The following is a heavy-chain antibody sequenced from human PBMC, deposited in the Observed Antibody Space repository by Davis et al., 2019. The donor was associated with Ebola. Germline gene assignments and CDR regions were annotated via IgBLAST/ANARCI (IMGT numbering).Heavy chain of an antibody. CDR1: GYTLTELS. CDR2: FDPEDGET. D-gene: IGHD3-16*01. Sequence: ASVKVSCKVSGYTLTELSMHWVRQAPGKGLEWMGGFDPEDGETIYAQKFQGRVTMTEDTSTDTAYMELSSLRSEDTAVYYCATFGATARRCYYYGMDVWGQGTTVTVSS. J-gene: IGHJ6*02. CDR3: ATFGATARRCYYYGMDV. V-gene: IGHV1-24*01.